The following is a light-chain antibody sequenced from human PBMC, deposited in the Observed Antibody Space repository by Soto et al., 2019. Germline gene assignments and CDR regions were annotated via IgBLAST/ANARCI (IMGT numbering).Light chain of an antibody. CDR1: QDISNY. Sequence: DIQMTQSPSSLSASVGDRVTITCQASQDISNYLNWYQQKPGKAPKLLIYDASNLETGVPSRFSESGSGTDFTFTIISLQPEDIATYYCQKYDNLPYTFGQGTKLEIK. V-gene: IGKV1-33*01. J-gene: IGKJ2*01. CDR2: DAS. CDR3: QKYDNLPYT.